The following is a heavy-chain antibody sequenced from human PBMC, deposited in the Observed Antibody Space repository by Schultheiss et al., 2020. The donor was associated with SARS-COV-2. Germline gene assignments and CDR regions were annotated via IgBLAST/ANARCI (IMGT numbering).Heavy chain of an antibody. Sequence: SGPTLVKPTQTLTLTCTFSGFSLSTSGVGVGWIRQPPGKALEWLAVIFWDDVKQYSPSLKSRLTITKDTSKNQVVLRMTNMDPMDTATYFCAHGIEVYFDYWCQGTLVTVAS. CDR2: IFWDDVK. D-gene: IGHD2-21*01. CDR3: AHGIEVYFDY. V-gene: IGHV2-5*02. J-gene: IGHJ4*02. CDR1: GFSLSTSGVG.